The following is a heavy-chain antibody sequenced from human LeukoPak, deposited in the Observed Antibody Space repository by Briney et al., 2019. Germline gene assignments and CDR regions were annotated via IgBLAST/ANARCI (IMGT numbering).Heavy chain of an antibody. CDR2: INEVGSKT. CDR3: ARLLGTVTTFDY. CDR1: GFSFSGCS. V-gene: IGHV3-7*01. J-gene: IGHJ4*02. Sequence: GGSLRVSCAASGFSFSGCSLSWVRQAPGKGLEWVATINEVGSKTYYDDSVKGRFTIFRDNAKNSLYLEMSSLRAEDTAVYYCARLLGTVTTFDYWGQGTLVTVSS. D-gene: IGHD1-26*01.